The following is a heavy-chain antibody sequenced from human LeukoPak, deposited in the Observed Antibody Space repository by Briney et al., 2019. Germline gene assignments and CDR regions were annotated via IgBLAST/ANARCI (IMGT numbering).Heavy chain of an antibody. D-gene: IGHD3-22*01. Sequence: GGSLRLSCAASRFTFSSYSMNWVRQAPGKGLEWVSSISSSGSYIYYADSVKGRFTISRDNAKNSLYLQMNSLRAEDTAVYYCARGWEYYYDSSGYYPPHAFDIWGQGTMVTVSS. CDR1: RFTFSSYS. V-gene: IGHV3-21*01. J-gene: IGHJ3*02. CDR3: ARGWEYYYDSSGYYPPHAFDI. CDR2: ISSSGSYI.